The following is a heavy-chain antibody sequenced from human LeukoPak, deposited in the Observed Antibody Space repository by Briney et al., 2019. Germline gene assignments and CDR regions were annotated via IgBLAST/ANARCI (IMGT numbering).Heavy chain of an antibody. CDR1: GFTFSSYA. CDR2: ISGSGDST. CDR3: ARGGYGAHMG. J-gene: IGHJ4*02. V-gene: IGHV3-23*01. D-gene: IGHD4-17*01. Sequence: GGSLRLSCAASGFTFSSYAMSWVRQAPGKGLEWVSAISGSGDSTYYADSVKGRFTISRDNAKNTVDLQMNSLRAEDTAVYYCARGGYGAHMGWGQGTLVTVSS.